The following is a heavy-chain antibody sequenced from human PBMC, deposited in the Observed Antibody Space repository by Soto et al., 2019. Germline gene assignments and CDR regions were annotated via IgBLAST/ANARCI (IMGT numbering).Heavy chain of an antibody. D-gene: IGHD2-15*01. CDR2: ISSSSSYI. V-gene: IGHV3-21*01. CDR3: ARAYCSGGSCYGAFDI. Sequence: GGSLRLSCAASGFTFSSYSMNWVRQAPGKGLEWVSSISSSSSYIYYADSVKGRFTISRDNAKNSLYLQMNSLRAEDTAVYYCARAYCSGGSCYGAFDIWGQGTVVTVSS. CDR1: GFTFSSYS. J-gene: IGHJ3*02.